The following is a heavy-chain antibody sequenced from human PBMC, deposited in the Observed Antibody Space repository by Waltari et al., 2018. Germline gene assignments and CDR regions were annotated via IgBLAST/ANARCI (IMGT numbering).Heavy chain of an antibody. D-gene: IGHD5-18*01. V-gene: IGHV1-69*01. Sequence: QVQLVQSGAEVKKPGSSVKVSCKASGGTFSSYAISWVRQAPGQGLEWMGGITPSFGTANYAQKFQGRVTITADESTSTAYMELSSLRSEDTAVYYCARGEDTARGGESWYFDLWGRGTLVTVSS. CDR2: ITPSFGTA. CDR1: GGTFSSYA. J-gene: IGHJ2*01. CDR3: ARGEDTARGGESWYFDL.